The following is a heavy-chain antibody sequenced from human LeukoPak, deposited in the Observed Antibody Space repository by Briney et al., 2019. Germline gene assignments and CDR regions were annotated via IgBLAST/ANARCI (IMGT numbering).Heavy chain of an antibody. CDR1: GGSFSSSNYF. CDR2: IYYSGNS. CDR3: ARHGNVVVVPAAKGFDY. Sequence: PSETLSLTCTVSGGSFSSSNYFWVWIRQPPGKGLEWIGRIYYSGNSYYNPSLKSRVTISVDTSKNHFSLKLRSVMAADTAVYYCARHGNVVVVPAAKGFDYWGQGTQVTVSS. J-gene: IGHJ4*02. D-gene: IGHD2-2*01. V-gene: IGHV4-39*01.